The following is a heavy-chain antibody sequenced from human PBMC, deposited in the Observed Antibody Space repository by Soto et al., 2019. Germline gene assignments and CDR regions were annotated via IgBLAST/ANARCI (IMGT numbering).Heavy chain of an antibody. D-gene: IGHD6-13*01. CDR1: GGSISSYY. CDR2: IYYSGST. CDR3: ARGQQQLVLFDY. V-gene: IGHV4-59*01. Sequence: SETRSRTGTVCGGSISSYYWSWIRQPPGKGLEWIGYIYYSGSTNYNPSLKSRVTISVDTSKNQFSLKLSSVTAADTAVYYCARGQQQLVLFDYWGQGTLVTVSS. J-gene: IGHJ4*02.